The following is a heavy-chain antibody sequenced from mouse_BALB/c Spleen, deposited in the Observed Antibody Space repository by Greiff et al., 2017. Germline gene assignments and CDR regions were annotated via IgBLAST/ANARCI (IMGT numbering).Heavy chain of an antibody. V-gene: IGHV5-17*02. D-gene: IGHD2-1*01. Sequence: EVKLMESGGGLVQPGGSRKLSCAASGFTFSSFGMHWVRQAPEKGLEWVAYISSGSSTIYYADTVKGRFTISRDNPKNTLFLQMTSLRSEDTAMYYCAREGVYGNTDYWGQGTTLTVSS. CDR1: GFTFSSFG. CDR3: AREGVYGNTDY. J-gene: IGHJ2*01. CDR2: ISSGSSTI.